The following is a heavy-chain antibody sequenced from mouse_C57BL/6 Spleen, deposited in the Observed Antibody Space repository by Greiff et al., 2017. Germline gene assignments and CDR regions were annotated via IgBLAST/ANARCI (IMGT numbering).Heavy chain of an antibody. Sequence: VQLQQPGAELVRPGSSVKLSCKASGYTFTSYWMDWVKQRPGQGLEWIGNIYPSASETQSNQKFKDKGTLTVEKSSSTAYMQLSSLTSEDAAGYYCARRGLFVDYWGQGTTLTVSS. V-gene: IGHV1-61*01. D-gene: IGHD6-1*01. CDR3: ARRGLFVDY. CDR2: IYPSASET. CDR1: GYTFTSYW. J-gene: IGHJ2*01.